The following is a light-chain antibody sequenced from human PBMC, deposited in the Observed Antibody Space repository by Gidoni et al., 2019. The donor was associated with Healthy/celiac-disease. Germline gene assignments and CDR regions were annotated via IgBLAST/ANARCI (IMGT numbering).Light chain of an antibody. CDR1: SSDVGSYNL. CDR2: EGS. CDR3: CSYAGSSTSYVV. V-gene: IGLV2-23*01. Sequence: SALTQPASVSGSPGQSTTISCTGTSSDVGSYNLVSWYQQHPGKAPKLMIYEGSKRPSGVSNRFSGSKSGNTASLTISGLQAEDEADYYCCSYAGSSTSYVVFGGGTKLTVL. J-gene: IGLJ2*01.